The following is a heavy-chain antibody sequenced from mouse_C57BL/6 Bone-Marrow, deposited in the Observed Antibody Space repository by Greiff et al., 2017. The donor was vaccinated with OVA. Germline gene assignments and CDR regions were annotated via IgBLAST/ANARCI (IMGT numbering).Heavy chain of an antibody. J-gene: IGHJ2*01. CDR3: ARLGLRRGY. CDR1: GYTFTSYW. D-gene: IGHD2-4*01. CDR2: IDPSDSYT. V-gene: IGHV1-69*01. Sequence: QVQLKQPGAELVMPGASVKLSCKASGYTFTSYWMHWVKQRPGQGLEWIGEIDPSDSYTNYNQKFKGKSTLTVDKSSSTAYMQLSSLTSEDSAVYYCARLGLRRGYWGQGTTLTVSS.